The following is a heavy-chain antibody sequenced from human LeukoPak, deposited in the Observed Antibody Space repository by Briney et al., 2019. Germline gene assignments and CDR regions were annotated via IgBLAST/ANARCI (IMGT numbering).Heavy chain of an antibody. CDR3: ARHSSSWFDY. CDR1: GGSISSSSFY. D-gene: IGHD6-13*01. V-gene: IGHV4-39*01. Sequence: SETLSLTCTVSGGSISSSSFYWGWIRQPPGKGLEWIGTIYYSGSTYYNPSLKSRVTISVDTSKNQFSLKLSSVTAADTAVYYCARHSSSWFDYWGQGTLVTVSS. CDR2: IYYSGST. J-gene: IGHJ4*02.